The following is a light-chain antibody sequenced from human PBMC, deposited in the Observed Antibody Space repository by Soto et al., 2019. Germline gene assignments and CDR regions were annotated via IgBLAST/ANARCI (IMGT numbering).Light chain of an antibody. J-gene: IGKJ1*01. Sequence: DIQMTQSPSTLSASVGDRVTITCRASQSISSWLAWYQQKPGKAPKLLLYKASSLESGVPSSCSGSGSGTDFTITISSLQPVDFAYYHCQLYNRYWTFGQGTKLEIK. CDR3: QLYNRYWT. CDR2: KAS. V-gene: IGKV1-5*03. CDR1: QSISSW.